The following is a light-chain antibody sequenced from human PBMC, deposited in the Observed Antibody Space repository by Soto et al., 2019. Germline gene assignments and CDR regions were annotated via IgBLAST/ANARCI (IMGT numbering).Light chain of an antibody. J-gene: IGLJ2*01. CDR2: DNN. CDR3: GTWDSSLNVVV. CDR1: SSNIGNNY. V-gene: IGLV1-51*01. Sequence: QSVLTQPPSVSAAPGQKVTISCSGTSSNIGNNYVSWYQHLPGTAPKLLIYDNNKRPSGIPDRFSGSKSGTSATLGITGLQTGDEADYYSGTWDSSLNVVVFGGGTKVTVL.